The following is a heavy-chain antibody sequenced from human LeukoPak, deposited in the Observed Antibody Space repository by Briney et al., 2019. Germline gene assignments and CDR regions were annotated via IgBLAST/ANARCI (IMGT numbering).Heavy chain of an antibody. CDR3: ARDEGAPIAAANV. CDR1: GYNFTSYT. J-gene: IGHJ3*01. Sequence: GASVKVSCKASGYNFTSYTISWVQQAPGQGLEWMGWISAYNGNTNYGQKLQGRVTMTTDTSTSTAYMELRSLRPDDTAVYYCARDEGAPIAAANVWGRGTMVTVSS. V-gene: IGHV1-18*01. D-gene: IGHD6-13*01. CDR2: ISAYNGNT.